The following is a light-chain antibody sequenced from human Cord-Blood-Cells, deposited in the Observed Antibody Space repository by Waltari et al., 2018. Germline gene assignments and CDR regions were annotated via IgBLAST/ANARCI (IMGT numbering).Light chain of an antibody. CDR2: GAS. J-gene: IGKJ1*01. CDR1: QSVSSSY. CDR3: QQFGRSPWT. Sequence: EIVLTQSPGTLSLSPGERATLSCRASQSVSSSYLAWYQQKPGQAPRLLLYGASSRATCIPDRFSGSGSGTEFTLTISRLEPEDFAVYYCQQFGRSPWTFGQGTKVEIK. V-gene: IGKV3-20*01.